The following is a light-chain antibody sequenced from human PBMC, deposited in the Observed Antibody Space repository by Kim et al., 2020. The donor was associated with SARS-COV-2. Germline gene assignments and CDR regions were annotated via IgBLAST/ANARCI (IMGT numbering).Light chain of an antibody. CDR1: NSNIGINT. J-gene: IGLJ2*01. V-gene: IGLV1-44*01. CDR3: AVWDDSLKGV. Sequence: QPVLTQPPSASGTPGQRVTISCSGSNSNIGINTVNWYQHLPGTGPKLLIYSNDQRPSGVPDRFSGSKSGTSASLAISGLQSEDEADYYCAVWDDSLKGVFGGGTQLTVL. CDR2: SND.